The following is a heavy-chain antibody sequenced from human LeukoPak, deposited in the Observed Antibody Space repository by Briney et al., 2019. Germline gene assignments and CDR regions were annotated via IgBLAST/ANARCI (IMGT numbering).Heavy chain of an antibody. V-gene: IGHV1-2*02. J-gene: IGHJ4*02. D-gene: IGHD4-17*01. CDR1: GYTFTGYY. Sequence: ASVKVSCKASGYTFTGYYMHWVRQAPGQGLEWMGWINPNSGGTNYAQKFQGRVTMTRDTSISTAYMELSRLRSDDTAVYYCARDHPDYGDYVYGGPPDYWGQGTLVTVSS. CDR3: ARDHPDYGDYVYGGPPDY. CDR2: INPNSGGT.